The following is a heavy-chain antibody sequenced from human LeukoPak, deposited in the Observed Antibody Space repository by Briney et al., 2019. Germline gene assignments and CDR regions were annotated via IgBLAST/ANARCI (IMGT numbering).Heavy chain of an antibody. V-gene: IGHV3-23*01. CDR2: ISGSGGST. Sequence: GGPLRLFCAASGFTFSSYAMSWARQAPGKGLEWVSVISGSGGSTYYADSVEGRFNISRDNSKNTLYLQMNSLRAEDTAVYYCAKIVATDSPNDAFDIWGQGTMVTVSS. D-gene: IGHD5-12*01. CDR1: GFTFSSYA. J-gene: IGHJ3*02. CDR3: AKIVATDSPNDAFDI.